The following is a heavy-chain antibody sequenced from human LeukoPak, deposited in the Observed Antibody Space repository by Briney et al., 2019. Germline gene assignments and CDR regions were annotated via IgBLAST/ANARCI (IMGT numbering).Heavy chain of an antibody. J-gene: IGHJ4*02. V-gene: IGHV3-21*01. Sequence: GGSVRLSCASCLFTFSSYSMNELRPAPGKGPDGVSSINSSSSYIYYADSVKGRFTNSRDNAKNSLYLQMNSLRAEDTAVYYWARDRRHRIAAAGTAYDYWGQGTMVTVSS. CDR3: ARDRRHRIAAAGTAYDY. CDR1: LFTFSSYS. CDR2: INSSSSYI. D-gene: IGHD6-13*01.